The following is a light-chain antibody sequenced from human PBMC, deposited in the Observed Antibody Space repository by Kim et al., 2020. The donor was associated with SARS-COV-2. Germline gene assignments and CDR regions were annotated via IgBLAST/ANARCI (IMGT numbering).Light chain of an antibody. J-gene: IGLJ2*01. CDR3: SSYAGRNSGV. CDR2: EVT. CDR1: SSDVGGYNY. Sequence: QSALTQPPSASGSPGQSVTISCTGTSSDVGGYNYVSWYQHHPGKAPKLIIYEVTKRPSGVPDRFSGSKSGNTASLTVSGLQADDEADYYCSSYAGRNSGVFGGGTQLTFL. V-gene: IGLV2-8*01.